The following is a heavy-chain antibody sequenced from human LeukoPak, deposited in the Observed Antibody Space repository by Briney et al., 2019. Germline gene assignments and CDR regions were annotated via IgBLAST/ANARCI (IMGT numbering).Heavy chain of an antibody. D-gene: IGHD3-3*01. Sequence: PGGSLRLSCAASGFTFSSYSMNWVRQAPGKGLEWVSYISSSSSTIYYADSVKGRFTISRDNAENSLYLQMNSLRAEETAVYYCARDERFLEWLFRSKPYYYGMDVWGQGTTVTVSS. CDR2: ISSSSSTI. J-gene: IGHJ6*02. CDR1: GFTFSSYS. CDR3: ARDERFLEWLFRSKPYYYGMDV. V-gene: IGHV3-48*01.